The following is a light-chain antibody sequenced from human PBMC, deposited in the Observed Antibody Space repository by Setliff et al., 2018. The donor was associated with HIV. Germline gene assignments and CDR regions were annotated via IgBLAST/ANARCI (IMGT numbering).Light chain of an antibody. CDR3: SSYTTTSTTV. CDR1: RSDVGGYNS. V-gene: IGLV2-14*03. J-gene: IGLJ1*01. CDR2: EVS. Sequence: QSALAQPASVSGSPGQSITISCTGTRSDVGGYNSVSWYQQHPGKVPKVLIYEVSNRPSGVSNRFSGSKSGNTASLTISGLQADDEADYYCSSYTTTSTTVLGTGTKVTVL.